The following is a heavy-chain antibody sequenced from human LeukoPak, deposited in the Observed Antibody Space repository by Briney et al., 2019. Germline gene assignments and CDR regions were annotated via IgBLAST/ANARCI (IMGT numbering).Heavy chain of an antibody. V-gene: IGHV4-59*01. CDR2: IYYSGST. CDR3: ARGGYTYDYYFDY. CDR1: GGSISSYY. D-gene: IGHD5-18*01. Sequence: SETLSLTCTVSGGSISSYYWSWIRQPPGKGLEWIGYIYYSGSTNYNPSLKSRVTISVDTSKNQFSLKLSSVTAADTAVYYCARGGYTYDYYFDYWGQGTLVTVSS. J-gene: IGHJ4*02.